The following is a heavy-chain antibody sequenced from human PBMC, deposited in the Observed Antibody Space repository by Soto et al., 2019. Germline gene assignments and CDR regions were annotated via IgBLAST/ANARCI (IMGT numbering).Heavy chain of an antibody. V-gene: IGHV4-4*07. D-gene: IGHD2-15*01. CDR3: VRESGGGGYCSGGSCYGMDV. J-gene: IGHJ6*02. CDR1: GASISGYY. CDR2: FYTSGSANT. Sequence: QVQLQESGPGLVKPSETPSLTCIVSGASISGYYWSWVRQPAGKGLEWIGRFYTSGSANTNYNPSLKSRVTMSVDTSKNHFSLKMTSVTAADTAVYYCVRESGGGGYCSGGSCYGMDVWGQGTTVTVSS.